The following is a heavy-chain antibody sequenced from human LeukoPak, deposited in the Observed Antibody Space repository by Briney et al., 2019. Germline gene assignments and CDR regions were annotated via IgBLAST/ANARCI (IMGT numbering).Heavy chain of an antibody. J-gene: IGHJ4*02. V-gene: IGHV3-48*03. CDR3: ARDFPLYCSGGSCPKPFDY. D-gene: IGHD2-15*01. Sequence: GGSLRLSCAASGFTFSSYEMNWVRQAPGKGLEWVPYISSSGSTIYYADSVKGRFTISRDNAKNSLYLQMNSLRAEDTAVYYCARDFPLYCSGGSCPKPFDYWGQGTLVTVSS. CDR2: ISSSGSTI. CDR1: GFTFSSYE.